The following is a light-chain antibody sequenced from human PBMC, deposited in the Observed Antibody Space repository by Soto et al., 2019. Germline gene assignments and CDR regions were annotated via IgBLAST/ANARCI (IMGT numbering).Light chain of an antibody. CDR1: QSVSSSY. V-gene: IGKV3-20*01. Sequence: EIVLMQSPGTLSLSPGEGATLSWRASQSVSSSYLAWYQQKPGQAPRLLIYGISKRATDIPDRFSGSGSGTEFTLTISSLQPEDFATYYCQQHGQWPITFGQGTRLEIK. CDR3: QQHGQWPIT. CDR2: GIS. J-gene: IGKJ5*01.